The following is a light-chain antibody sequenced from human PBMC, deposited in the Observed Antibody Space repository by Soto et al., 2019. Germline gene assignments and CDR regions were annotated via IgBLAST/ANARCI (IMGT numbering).Light chain of an antibody. CDR3: SSYTSSSTLV. J-gene: IGLJ1*01. Sequence: QSALNQPASVSGSPGQSITISCTGTSSDVGGYIYVSWYQQHPGKAPKLMIYEVSNRPSGVSNRFSGSKSDTTASLTISGLQAEDEADYYCSSYTSSSTLVFGTGTKVTVL. CDR1: SSDVGGYIY. CDR2: EVS. V-gene: IGLV2-14*01.